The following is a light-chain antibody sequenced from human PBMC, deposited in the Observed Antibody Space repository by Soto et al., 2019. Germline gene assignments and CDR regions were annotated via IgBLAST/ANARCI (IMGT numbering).Light chain of an antibody. J-gene: IGKJ3*01. CDR1: QGISSY. CDR3: QQYYSYART. CDR2: AAS. V-gene: IGKV1-8*01. Sequence: AIRMTQSPSSLSASTGDRVTITCRASQGISSYLAWYQQKPGKAPKLLIYAASTLQSGVPSRFSGSGSGTDFTLTISCLQSEDFATYYCQQYYSYARTFGPGTKVDIK.